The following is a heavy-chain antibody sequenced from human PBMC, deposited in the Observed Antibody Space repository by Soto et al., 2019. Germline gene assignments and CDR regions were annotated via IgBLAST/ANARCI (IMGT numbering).Heavy chain of an antibody. Sequence: SVKVSCKASGGTFSTYSINWVRQAPGQGLEWMGGIIPLFGTTNYAQKFKGRVTITADESTSTAYMELSSLRSEDTAVYYCAAVPVLRFLKWLPAYFDYWGQGTLVTVSS. CDR1: GGTFSTYS. V-gene: IGHV1-69*13. J-gene: IGHJ4*02. CDR3: AAVPVLRFLKWLPAYFDY. D-gene: IGHD3-3*01. CDR2: IIPLFGTT.